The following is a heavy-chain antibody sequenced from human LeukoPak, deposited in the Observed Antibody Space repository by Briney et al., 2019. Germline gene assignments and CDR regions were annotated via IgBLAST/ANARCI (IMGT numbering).Heavy chain of an antibody. V-gene: IGHV3-30*18. J-gene: IGHJ5*02. D-gene: IGHD6-19*01. CDR1: GFTFSNYG. CDR3: AKEPTPYTSGWYFPDDH. Sequence: GGSLRLSCAASGFTFSNYGMRWVRQDPGKGLEWVAVLAHDGSVAYYADWVKGRFTISRDNSRNTLYLQMNSLRAEDTAVYYCAKEPTPYTSGWYFPDDHWGQGALVTVSS. CDR2: LAHDGSVA.